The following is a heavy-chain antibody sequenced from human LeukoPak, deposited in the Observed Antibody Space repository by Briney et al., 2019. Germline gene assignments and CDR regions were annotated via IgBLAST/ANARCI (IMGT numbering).Heavy chain of an antibody. Sequence: PGGSLRLSCAASGFTFNKYGIHWVRQAPGKGREGVSFIRYDGGKTYYTASVKGRYSISRDNANNTVDLQMNSLRPEDTAVYYCAKDFLDVTVAGTLDQWGQGTLVIVSS. CDR3: AKDFLDVTVAGTLDQ. CDR1: GFTFNKYG. V-gene: IGHV3-30*02. D-gene: IGHD6-19*01. CDR2: IRYDGGKT. J-gene: IGHJ4*02.